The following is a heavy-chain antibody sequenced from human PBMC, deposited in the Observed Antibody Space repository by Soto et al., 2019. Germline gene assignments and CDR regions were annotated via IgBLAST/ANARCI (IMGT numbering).Heavy chain of an antibody. V-gene: IGHV3-23*01. Sequence: EVQLLESGGGLVQPGGSLRLSCAASGFTFSSYAMSWVRQAPGKGLEWVSAISGSGGSTYYADSVKGRFTITRDNSKNHVYLQMNSLRAEDTAVYYCAKDLGVMLDIWIGGTAFDYLGQGTRVTVSS. CDR3: AKDLGVMLDIWIGGTAFDY. D-gene: IGHD3-3*01. CDR1: GFTFSSYA. CDR2: ISGSGGST. J-gene: IGHJ4*02.